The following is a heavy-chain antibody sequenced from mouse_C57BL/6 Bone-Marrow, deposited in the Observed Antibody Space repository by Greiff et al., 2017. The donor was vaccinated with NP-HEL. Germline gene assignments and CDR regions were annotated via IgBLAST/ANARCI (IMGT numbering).Heavy chain of an antibody. J-gene: IGHJ3*01. Sequence: LQESGPELVKPGASVKISCKASGYTFTDYYINWVKQRPGQGLEWIGWIYPGSGNTKYNEKFKGKATLTVDTSSSTAYMQLSSLTSEDSAVYFFEPAQATGFAYWGQGTLVTVSA. CDR2: IYPGSGNT. CDR1: GYTFTDYY. CDR3: EPAQATGFAY. D-gene: IGHD3-2*02. V-gene: IGHV1-84*01.